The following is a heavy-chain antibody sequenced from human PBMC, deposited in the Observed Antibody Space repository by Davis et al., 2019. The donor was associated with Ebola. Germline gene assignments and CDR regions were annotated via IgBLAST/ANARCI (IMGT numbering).Heavy chain of an antibody. CDR2: IYSGGST. D-gene: IGHD3-10*01. CDR3: ASSSTMVQGVIIPILGMDV. J-gene: IGHJ6*02. V-gene: IGHV3-53*01. CDR1: GFTVSSNY. Sequence: PGGSLRLSCAASGFTVSSNYMSWVRQAPGKGLEWVSVIYSGGSTYYADSVKGRFTISRDNSKNTLYLQMNSLRAEDTAVYYCASSSTMVQGVIIPILGMDVWGQGTTVTVSS.